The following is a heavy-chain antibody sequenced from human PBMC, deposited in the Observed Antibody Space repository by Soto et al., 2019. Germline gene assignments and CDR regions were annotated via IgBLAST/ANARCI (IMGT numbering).Heavy chain of an antibody. CDR3: ARGIGVSDYYYGMDV. V-gene: IGHV1-2*04. Sequence: ASVKVSCKASGYTFTGYYMHWVRQAPGQGLEWMGWINPNSGGTNYAQKFQGWVTMTRDTSISTAYMELGRLRSDDTAVYYCARGIGVSDYYYGMDVWGQGTTVTVSS. CDR2: INPNSGGT. D-gene: IGHD2-8*01. CDR1: GYTFTGYY. J-gene: IGHJ6*02.